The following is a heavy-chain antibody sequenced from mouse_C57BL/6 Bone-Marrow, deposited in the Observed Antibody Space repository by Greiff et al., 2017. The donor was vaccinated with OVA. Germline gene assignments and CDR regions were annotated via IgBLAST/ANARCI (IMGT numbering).Heavy chain of an antibody. V-gene: IGHV1-72*01. CDR1: GYTFTSYW. CDR2: IDRNRGGA. CDR3: ARVPGTVYYYAMDY. J-gene: IGHJ4*01. Sequence: QVQLQQPGAELVKPGASVKLSCKASGYTFTSYWMHWVKQRPGRGLEWIGRIDRNRGGAKYNEKFKSKATLTVDKPSSKAYMQLSSLTSEDSAVYYCARVPGTVYYYAMDYWAQRTSVTVSS. D-gene: IGHD4-1*01.